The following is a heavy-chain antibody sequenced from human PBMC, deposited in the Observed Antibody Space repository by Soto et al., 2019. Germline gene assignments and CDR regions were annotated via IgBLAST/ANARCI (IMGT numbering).Heavy chain of an antibody. CDR3: ARFLWTGRTSDDY. CDR2: INWNGGSI. J-gene: IGHJ4*02. D-gene: IGHD1-1*01. V-gene: IGHV3-20*04. CDR1: GITFKGYG. Sequence: GGSLRLSCAVSGITFKGYGMSWVRQAPGKGLQWVAGINWNGGSIGYADSVKGRFSISRDNSKNTLYLQMNSLRAEDTAVYYCARFLWTGRTSDDYWGQGTLVTVSS.